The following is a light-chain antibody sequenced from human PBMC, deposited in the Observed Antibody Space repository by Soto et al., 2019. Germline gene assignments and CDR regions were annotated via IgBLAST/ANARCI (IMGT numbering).Light chain of an antibody. Sequence: DIQLTQSPSFLSASVGDRVTITCRASQGLSSDLAWYQQKPGKAPKLLIYAASSLQSGVPSRFSGSGSGTEFTLTISSLQPEYFATYYCQQLNSYPMTFGQGTRLEIK. CDR1: QGLSSD. J-gene: IGKJ5*01. CDR2: AAS. CDR3: QQLNSYPMT. V-gene: IGKV1-9*01.